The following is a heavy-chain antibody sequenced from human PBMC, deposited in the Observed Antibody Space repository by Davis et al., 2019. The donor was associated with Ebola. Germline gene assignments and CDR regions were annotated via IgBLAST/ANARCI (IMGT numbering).Heavy chain of an antibody. CDR3: AKDTANIWFDI. CDR1: GFTFSSYA. J-gene: IGHJ3*02. CDR2: ISYDGNNQ. Sequence: GESLKISCAASGFTFSSYAMHWVRQAPGKGLEWVALISYDGNNQFYAEYVKGRFTISRDNSKNTLYLQMNSLRAEDTAIYYCAKDTANIWFDIWGQGTMVTVSS. V-gene: IGHV3-30*04. D-gene: IGHD2-21*02.